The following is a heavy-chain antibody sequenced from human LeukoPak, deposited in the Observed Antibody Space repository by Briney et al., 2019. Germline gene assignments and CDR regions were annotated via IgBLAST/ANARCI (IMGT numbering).Heavy chain of an antibody. Sequence: GGSLRLSCAVSGLTLSNVWMNWVRQAPGKGLEWVGRIRSQTAGGTTDFAAPLKGRFSISRNDSKNSLYLQMNSLPSEDTAVYYCAHGSAQYYEYWGQGTLVTVSS. CDR3: AHGSAQYYEY. D-gene: IGHD2-15*01. CDR1: GLTLSNVW. V-gene: IGHV3-15*07. CDR2: IRSQTAGGTT. J-gene: IGHJ1*01.